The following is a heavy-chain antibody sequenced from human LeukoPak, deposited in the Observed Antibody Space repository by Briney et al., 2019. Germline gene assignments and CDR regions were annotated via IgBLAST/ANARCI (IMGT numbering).Heavy chain of an antibody. D-gene: IGHD3-22*01. V-gene: IGHV3-7*02. CDR3: ARARNDYDSNGFSFLDY. CDR1: GFTFSSYW. Sequence: GGSLRLSCVASGFTFSSYWMSWVRQAPGKGLEWVANIKQDGSEKYYVDSVKGRFTISRDNAKNSLYLQMNSLRAEDTALYYCARARNDYDSNGFSFLDYWGQGTLVTVSS. J-gene: IGHJ4*02. CDR2: IKQDGSEK.